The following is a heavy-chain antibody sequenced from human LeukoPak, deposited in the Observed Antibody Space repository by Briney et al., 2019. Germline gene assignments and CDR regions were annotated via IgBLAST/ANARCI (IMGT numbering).Heavy chain of an antibody. V-gene: IGHV3-30*04. Sequence: GGSLRLSCAASGFTLSSYAMRWVRQAPGKGLEWVAVISYDGSNKYYADSVKGRFTISRDNSKNTLYLQMNSLRAEDTAVYYCARALIPSDDLDYWGQGTLVTVSS. CDR2: ISYDGSNK. CDR1: GFTLSSYA. CDR3: ARALIPSDDLDY. J-gene: IGHJ4*02. D-gene: IGHD2-2*02.